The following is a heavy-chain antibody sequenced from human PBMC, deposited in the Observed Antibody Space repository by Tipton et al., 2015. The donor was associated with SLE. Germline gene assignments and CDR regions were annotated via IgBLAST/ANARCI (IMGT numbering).Heavy chain of an antibody. V-gene: IGHV4-59*08. CDR2: IYSGGST. D-gene: IGHD4-17*01. J-gene: IGHJ2*01. CDR3: ARAPPSTVTTRYFDL. CDR1: GGSFSGYY. Sequence: TLSLTCAVYGGSFSGYYWSWIRQSPGKGLEWIGYIYSGGSTKYNPYFESRVTMSIDTSKNQFSLKLSSVTAADTAVYYCARAPPSTVTTRYFDLWGRGTLVTVSS.